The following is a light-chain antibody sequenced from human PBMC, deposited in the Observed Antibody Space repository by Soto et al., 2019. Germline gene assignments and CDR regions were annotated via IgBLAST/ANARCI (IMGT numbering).Light chain of an antibody. CDR2: AAS. CDR3: QHTYSPPCP. J-gene: IGKJ3*01. Sequence: DIQMTQSPSSLSASVGDRVTIPCRASQRITNTLNWYQQKPGRAPNLLIYAASSLQREAPSRFSGRGSGTEFTRTISSLQPDDFATYYCQHTYSPPCPFGPGTKVDIK. CDR1: QRITNT. V-gene: IGKV1-39*01.